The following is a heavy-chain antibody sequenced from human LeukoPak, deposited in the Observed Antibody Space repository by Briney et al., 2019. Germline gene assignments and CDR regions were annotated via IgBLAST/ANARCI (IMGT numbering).Heavy chain of an antibody. D-gene: IGHD6-13*01. CDR1: GYTFTGYY. Sequence: GASVKVSCKASGYTFTGYYMHWVRQAHGQGLEWMGWINPNSGGTNYAQKFQGRVTMTRDTSISTAYMELSGLRSDDTAVYYCARGLGAAGNSGTDYWGQGTLVTVSS. CDR3: ARGLGAAGNSGTDY. V-gene: IGHV1-2*02. J-gene: IGHJ4*02. CDR2: INPNSGGT.